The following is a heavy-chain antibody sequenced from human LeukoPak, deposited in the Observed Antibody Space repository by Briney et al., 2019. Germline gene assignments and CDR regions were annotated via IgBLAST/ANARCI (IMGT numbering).Heavy chain of an antibody. CDR2: FDPEDDET. J-gene: IGHJ4*02. CDR3: ATWDYYGSGSYHNETIDY. V-gene: IGHV1-24*01. CDR1: GYTLTELS. Sequence: ASVKVSCKVSGYTLTELSMHWVRQAPGKGLEWMGGFDPEDDETIYAQKFQGRVTMTEDTSTDTAYMELSSLRSEDTAVYYCATWDYYGSGSYHNETIDYWGQGILVTVSS. D-gene: IGHD3-10*01.